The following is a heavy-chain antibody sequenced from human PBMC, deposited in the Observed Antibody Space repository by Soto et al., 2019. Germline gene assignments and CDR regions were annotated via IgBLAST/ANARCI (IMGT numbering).Heavy chain of an antibody. V-gene: IGHV1-18*01. CDR2: ISAYNGNT. D-gene: IGHD5-12*01. Sequence: ASVKVSCKASGYTFTSYGISWVRQAPGQGLEWMGWISAYNGNTNYAQKLQGRVTMTTDTSTSTAYMELRSLRSDDTAVYYCARAFTLVATIRYCYGMDVWGQGTTVTVSS. CDR3: ARAFTLVATIRYCYGMDV. CDR1: GYTFTSYG. J-gene: IGHJ6*02.